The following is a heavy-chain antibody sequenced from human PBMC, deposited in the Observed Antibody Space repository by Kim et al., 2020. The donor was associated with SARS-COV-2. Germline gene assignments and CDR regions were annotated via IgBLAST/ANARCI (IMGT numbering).Heavy chain of an antibody. V-gene: IGHV3-30*18. CDR1: GFTFSSYG. J-gene: IGHJ4*02. D-gene: IGHD3-22*01. Sequence: GGSLRLSCAASGFTFSSYGMHWVRQAPGKGLEWVAVISYDGSNKYYADSVKGRFTISRDNSKNTLYLQMNSLRAEDTAVYYCAKDPPYDSSGYHDYWGQGTLVTVSS. CDR3: AKDPPYDSSGYHDY. CDR2: ISYDGSNK.